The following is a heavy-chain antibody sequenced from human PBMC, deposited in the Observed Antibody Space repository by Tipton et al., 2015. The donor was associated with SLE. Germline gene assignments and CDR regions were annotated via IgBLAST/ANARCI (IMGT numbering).Heavy chain of an antibody. D-gene: IGHD4/OR15-4a*01. V-gene: IGHV4-39*07. CDR1: GGSISRIGYY. J-gene: IGHJ5*02. Sequence: TLSLTCTVSGGSISRIGYYWSWIRQHPGKGLEWIGSMYFSGNTYYNPSLKSRVTISTDTSKNQFSLKLTSVTVADTAVYYCTRGGRGDGANPFDPWGQGTLVTVSS. CDR3: TRGGRGDGANPFDP. CDR2: MYFSGNT.